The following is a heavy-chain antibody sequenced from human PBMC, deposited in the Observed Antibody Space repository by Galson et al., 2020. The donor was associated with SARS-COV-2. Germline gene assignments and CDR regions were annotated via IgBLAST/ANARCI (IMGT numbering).Heavy chain of an antibody. CDR2: ISGSGGST. D-gene: IGHD2-21*01. V-gene: IGHV3-23*01. J-gene: IGHJ4*02. Sequence: GESLKISCAASGFTFSSYAMSWVRQAPGKGLEWVSAISGSGGSTYYADSVKGRFTISRDNSKNTLYLQMNSLRAEDTAVYYCAKERMRWCLPCPLDYWGQGTLVTVST. CDR1: GFTFSSYA. CDR3: AKERMRWCLPCPLDY.